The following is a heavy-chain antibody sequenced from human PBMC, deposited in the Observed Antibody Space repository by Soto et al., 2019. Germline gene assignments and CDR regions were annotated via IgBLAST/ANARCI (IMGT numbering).Heavy chain of an antibody. CDR3: ARENYDSSGYYYVAHWFDP. CDR2: IYYSGST. J-gene: IGHJ5*02. CDR1: GGSIRSYY. Sequence: SETLSLTCTVSGGSIRSYYRSWIRQPPGKGLEWIGYIYYSGSTNYNPSLKSRVTISVDTSKNQFSLKLSSVTAADTAVYYCARENYDSSGYYYVAHWFDPWGQGTLVTVSS. V-gene: IGHV4-59*01. D-gene: IGHD3-22*01.